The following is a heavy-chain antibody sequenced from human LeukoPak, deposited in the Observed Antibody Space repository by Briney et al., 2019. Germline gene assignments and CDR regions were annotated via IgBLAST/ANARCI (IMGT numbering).Heavy chain of an antibody. Sequence: PSETLSLTCTVSGGSISSSSYYWGWIRQPPGKGLEWIGSFYYSGSTYYNTSLKSRVTISVDTSKNQLSLMLSSVTAADTAVYYCARHSGGKLFQHWGQGTLVTVSS. CDR2: FYYSGST. CDR1: GGSISSSSYY. V-gene: IGHV4-39*01. J-gene: IGHJ1*01. CDR3: ARHSGGKLFQH. D-gene: IGHD4-23*01.